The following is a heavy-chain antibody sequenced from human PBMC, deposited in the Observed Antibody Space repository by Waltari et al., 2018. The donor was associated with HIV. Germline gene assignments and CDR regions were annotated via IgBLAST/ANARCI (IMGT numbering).Heavy chain of an antibody. CDR1: GCTFTSYD. D-gene: IGHD3-3*01. CDR2: MNTNSDNT. J-gene: IGHJ4*02. Sequence: QVQLVQSGAEVKKPGASVKVSCKASGCTFTSYDVNWVRQATGQGLEWMGWMNTNSDNTVYAQKFQGRVTMTMNTSISTAYMELSSLRSEDTAVYYCARHKSGYNDNWGQGTLVTVSS. CDR3: ARHKSGYNDN. V-gene: IGHV1-8*01.